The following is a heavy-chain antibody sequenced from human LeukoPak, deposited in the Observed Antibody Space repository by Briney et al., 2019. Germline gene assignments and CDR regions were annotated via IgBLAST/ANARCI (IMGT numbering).Heavy chain of an antibody. CDR2: INQGGSER. CDR3: ATSNWGSDY. D-gene: IGHD7-27*01. V-gene: IGHV3-7*01. CDR1: GFTFNSYW. J-gene: IGHJ4*02. Sequence: GGSLRLSCAVSGFTFNSYWMSWVRQAPGKGLEWVANINQGGSERYNVDSVKGRFTISRDNAKNPLYLQMNSLRAEDTAVYYCATSNWGSDYWGQGILVTVSS.